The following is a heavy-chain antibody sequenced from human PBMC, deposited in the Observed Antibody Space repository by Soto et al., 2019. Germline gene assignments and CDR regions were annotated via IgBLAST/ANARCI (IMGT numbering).Heavy chain of an antibody. J-gene: IGHJ2*01. Sequence: QVQLVESGGGVVQPGRSLRLSCAASGFTFNNYAMHWVRQAPGKGLEWVALISYDGSNKYYADSVKGRFTISRDNSKNTLYLHMNSLRAEDTAVYYCARDPLWGTAMVLWYFDLWGRGTLVTVSS. CDR1: GFTFNNYA. D-gene: IGHD5-18*01. CDR2: ISYDGSNK. CDR3: ARDPLWGTAMVLWYFDL. V-gene: IGHV3-30-3*01.